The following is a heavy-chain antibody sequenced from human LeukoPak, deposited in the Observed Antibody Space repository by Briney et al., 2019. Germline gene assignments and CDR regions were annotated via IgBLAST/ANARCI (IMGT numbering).Heavy chain of an antibody. CDR2: INPSGGST. V-gene: IGHV1-46*01. CDR1: GGTFSTSA. CDR3: ARDSSGTFYFDY. J-gene: IGHJ4*02. Sequence: GASVKVSCKTSGGTFSTSAITWVRQAPGQGLEWMGIINPSGGSTSYAQKFQGRVTMTRDTSTSTVYMELSSLRSEDTAVYYCARDSSGTFYFDYWGQGTLVTVSS. D-gene: IGHD6-19*01.